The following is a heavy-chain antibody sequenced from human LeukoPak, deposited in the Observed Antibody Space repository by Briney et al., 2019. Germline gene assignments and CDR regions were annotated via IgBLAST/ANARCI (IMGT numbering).Heavy chain of an antibody. CDR3: AKIDAY. CDR1: GFTFSRNW. V-gene: IGHV3-74*01. CDR2: INSDGSIT. J-gene: IGHJ4*02. Sequence: GGSLRLSXAASGFTFSRNWMHWVRQAPGKGLVWVSRINSDGSITNYADSVKGRFTISRDNAKNTLYLQTSSLRAEDTAVYYCAKIDAYWGQGTLVTVSS.